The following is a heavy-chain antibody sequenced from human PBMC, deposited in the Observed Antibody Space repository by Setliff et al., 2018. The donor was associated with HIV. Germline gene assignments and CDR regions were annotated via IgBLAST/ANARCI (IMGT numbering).Heavy chain of an antibody. J-gene: IGHJ1*01. D-gene: IGHD6-6*01. V-gene: IGHV1-46*01. CDR1: GYTFTNYN. CDR3: ARDPAPSSSASYFQH. CDR2: VNPSGGST. Sequence: SVKVSCKASGYTFTNYNIHWVRQAPGQGLEWVGMVNPSGGSTAYAQKFQGRVTIIRDTSTSTVYMELSSLRSEDTAVYYCARDPAPSSSASYFQHWGQGTLVTVS.